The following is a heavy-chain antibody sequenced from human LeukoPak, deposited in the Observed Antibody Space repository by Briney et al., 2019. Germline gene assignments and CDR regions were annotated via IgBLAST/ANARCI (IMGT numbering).Heavy chain of an antibody. CDR2: TYYSGST. Sequence: SETLSLTCTVSGGSISSSSYYWGWIRQPPGKGLEWIGNTYYSGSTYYNPSLKSRVTISVDTSKNQFSLKLSSVTAADSAVYYCARVTLITMVRGGNFDFWGQGTLVTVSS. CDR1: GGSISSSSYY. V-gene: IGHV4-39*07. CDR3: ARVTLITMVRGGNFDF. D-gene: IGHD3-10*01. J-gene: IGHJ4*02.